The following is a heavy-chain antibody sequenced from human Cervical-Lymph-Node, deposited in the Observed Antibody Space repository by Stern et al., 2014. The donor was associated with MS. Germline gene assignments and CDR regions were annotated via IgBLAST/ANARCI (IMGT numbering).Heavy chain of an antibody. V-gene: IGHV3-21*01. CDR2: ISTGSTYI. Sequence: EVQLVESGGGLVKPGGSLRLSCAASGFTFHSYSMNWVRQAPGKGLEWVASISTGSTYIYYADSVKGRFTISRDNAKNSLYLQMNSLRAEDTAVYFCAGLGDDNYYFPVDVWGQGTTVAVSS. CDR1: GFTFHSYS. J-gene: IGHJ6*02. D-gene: IGHD3-16*01. CDR3: AGLGDDNYYFPVDV.